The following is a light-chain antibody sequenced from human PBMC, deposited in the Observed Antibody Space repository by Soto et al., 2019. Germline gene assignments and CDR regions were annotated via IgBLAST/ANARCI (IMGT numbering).Light chain of an antibody. CDR1: SSDVGGYNY. Sequence: QSALTQPASVSGSPGQSITISCTGTSSDVGGYNYVSWYQQYPGKAPKLMIYEVSNRPSGVSNRFSGSKSGNTASLTISGLQAEGEADYYCSSYTSNISYVFGAGTKLTVL. V-gene: IGLV2-14*01. CDR2: EVS. J-gene: IGLJ1*01. CDR3: SSYTSNISYV.